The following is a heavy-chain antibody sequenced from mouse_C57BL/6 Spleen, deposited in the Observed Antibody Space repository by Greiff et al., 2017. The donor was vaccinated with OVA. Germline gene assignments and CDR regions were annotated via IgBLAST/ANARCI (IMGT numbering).Heavy chain of an antibody. D-gene: IGHD2-2*01. V-gene: IGHV1-26*01. CDR3: ARSDYGYAWFAY. CDR1: GYTFTDYY. J-gene: IGHJ3*01. CDR2: INPNNGGT. Sequence: VQLQQSGPELVKPGASVKISCKASGYTFTDYYMNWVKQSHGKSLEWIGDINPNNGGTSYNQKFKGKATLTVDKSSSTAYMELRSLTSEDSAVYYCARSDYGYAWFAYWGQGTLVTVSA.